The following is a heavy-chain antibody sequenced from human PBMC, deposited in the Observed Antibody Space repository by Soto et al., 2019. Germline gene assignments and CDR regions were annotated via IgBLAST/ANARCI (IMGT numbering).Heavy chain of an antibody. D-gene: IGHD5-18*01. CDR1: GGSISSCY. J-gene: IGHJ6*02. CDR2: IYTSGST. Sequence: PSETLSLTCTVSGGSISSCYWSWIRQPAGKGLEWIGRIYTSGSTNYNPSLKSRVTMSVDTSKNQFSLKLSSVTAADTAVYYCARDWVYSYGFYYGMDVWGQGTTVTVSS. CDR3: ARDWVYSYGFYYGMDV. V-gene: IGHV4-4*07.